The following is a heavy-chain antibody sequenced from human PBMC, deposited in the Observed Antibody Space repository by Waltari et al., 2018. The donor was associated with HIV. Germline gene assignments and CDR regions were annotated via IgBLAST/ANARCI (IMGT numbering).Heavy chain of an antibody. CDR2: ITAGDGSA. CDR3: ARAGLGGLIQDFDI. D-gene: IGHD1-26*01. J-gene: IGHJ4*02. CDR1: GSLLVGHS. Sequence: DMKKPAASVRLSCRPYGSLLVGHSALWVRHGPRQTFVWMVIITAGDGSATSAQKFRPRLTLTRDLFTGTLYMDLMSLKADDTAVYFCARAGLGGLIQDFDIWGQGTQLIVSS. V-gene: IGHV1-46*01.